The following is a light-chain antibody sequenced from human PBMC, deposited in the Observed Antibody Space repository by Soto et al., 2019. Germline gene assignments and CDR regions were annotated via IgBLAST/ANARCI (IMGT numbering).Light chain of an antibody. Sequence: IVLTQSPVTLSLSPGDRATLSCRASQSVVTLYLAWYQQKPGQAPRLLISGTSTRATGIPDRFSGSASGTDFTLTISRLEPEDFAVYYCQQYGTSPRTFGQGTKVDTK. CDR1: QSVVTLY. CDR2: GTS. V-gene: IGKV3-20*01. J-gene: IGKJ1*01. CDR3: QQYGTSPRT.